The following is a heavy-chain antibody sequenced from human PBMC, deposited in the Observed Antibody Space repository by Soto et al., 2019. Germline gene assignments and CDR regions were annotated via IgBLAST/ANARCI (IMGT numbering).Heavy chain of an antibody. J-gene: IGHJ6*02. CDR2: IIPILGIA. D-gene: IGHD6-13*01. Sequence: GASVKVSCKASGGTFSSYTISWVRQAPGQGLEWMGRIIPILGIANYAQKFQGRVTITADKSTSTAYMELSSLRSEDTAVYYCARGRYSSSWYPYGMDVWGQGTTVTVSS. V-gene: IGHV1-69*02. CDR3: ARGRYSSSWYPYGMDV. CDR1: GGTFSSYT.